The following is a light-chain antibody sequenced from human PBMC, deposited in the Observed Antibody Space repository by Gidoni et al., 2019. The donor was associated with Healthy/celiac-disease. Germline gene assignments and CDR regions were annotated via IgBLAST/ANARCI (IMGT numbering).Light chain of an antibody. J-gene: IGLJ2*01. V-gene: IGLV2-14*01. CDR3: SSYTSSSTQVV. Sequence: QSALTQPAYVSGSPGQSITVSCTGTSSDVGGYNYVSWYQQHPGKAPKLMIYDVSNRPSGVSNRFSGSKSGNPASLTISGLQAEDEAYYYCSSYTSSSTQVVFGGGTKLTVL. CDR1: SSDVGGYNY. CDR2: DVS.